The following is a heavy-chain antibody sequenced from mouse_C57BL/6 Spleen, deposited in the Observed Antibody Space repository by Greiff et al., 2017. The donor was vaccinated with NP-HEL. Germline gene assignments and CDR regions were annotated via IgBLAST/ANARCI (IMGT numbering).Heavy chain of an antibody. V-gene: IGHV5-4*01. J-gene: IGHJ3*01. Sequence: EVQRVESGGGLVKPGGSLKLSCAASGFTFSSYAMSWVRQTPEKRLEWVATISDGGSYTYYPDNVKGRFTISRDNAKTNLYLQMSHLKSEDTAMYYCARAPFAYWGQGTLVTVSA. CDR3: ARAPFAY. CDR1: GFTFSSYA. CDR2: ISDGGSYT.